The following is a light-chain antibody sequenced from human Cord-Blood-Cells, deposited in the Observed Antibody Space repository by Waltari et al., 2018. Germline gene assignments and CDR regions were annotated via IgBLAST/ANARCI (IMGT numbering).Light chain of an antibody. CDR3: QQYNSYLFT. Sequence: DLQMTQSPSTLSASVGGRVTITCRASQSISSWLAWYQQKPGKAPKLLIYDASSLESGVPSRFSGSGSGTEFTLTISSLQPDDFATYYCQQYNSYLFTFGPGTKVDIK. V-gene: IGKV1-5*01. J-gene: IGKJ3*01. CDR2: DAS. CDR1: QSISSW.